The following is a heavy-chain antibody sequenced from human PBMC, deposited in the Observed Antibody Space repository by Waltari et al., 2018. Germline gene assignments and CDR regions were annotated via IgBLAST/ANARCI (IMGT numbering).Heavy chain of an antibody. J-gene: IGHJ4*02. CDR3: ASFELGLGAGGVDY. V-gene: IGHV1-69*01. CDR2: IIPIFGTA. Sequence: QVQLVQSGAEVKKPGSSVKVSCKASGVTFSRYAIRRVAQAPGQGLDGMGGIIPIFGTANYEQKFQGRVTITADESTGTAYMELSSLRSEDTAVYYCASFELGLGAGGVDYWGQGTLVTVSS. CDR1: GVTFSRYA. D-gene: IGHD3-16*01.